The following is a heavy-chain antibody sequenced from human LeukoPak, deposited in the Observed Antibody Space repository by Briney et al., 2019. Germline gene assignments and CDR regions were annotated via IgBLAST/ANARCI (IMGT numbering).Heavy chain of an antibody. CDR3: ARQEGNQLTQLLWFGELLYDFDY. V-gene: IGHV1-2*02. J-gene: IGHJ4*02. D-gene: IGHD3-10*01. Sequence: GASVKVSCKASGYTFTGYYMHWVRQAPGQGLEWMGWINPNSGGTNYAQKFQGRVTMTRDTSISTAYMELSRLRSDDTAVYYCARQEGNQLTQLLWFGELLYDFDYWGQGTLVTVSS. CDR1: GYTFTGYY. CDR2: INPNSGGT.